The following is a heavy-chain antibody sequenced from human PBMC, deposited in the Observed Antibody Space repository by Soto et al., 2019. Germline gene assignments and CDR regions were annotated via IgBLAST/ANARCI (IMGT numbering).Heavy chain of an antibody. Sequence: QVQLVQSGAEAKKPGSSVKASCKTSGGTFSSCEISGLRQTPGQGLEWMGETVLLFRTTNYAQKFQGRVTITADKSTYTVYMELSGLRSGDTAVYYCARGGYSSTWSNLLDRSGLDVWGQGTTVTVSS. CDR3: ARGGYSSTWSNLLDRSGLDV. D-gene: IGHD6-13*01. CDR2: TVLLFRTT. J-gene: IGHJ6*02. V-gene: IGHV1-69*06. CDR1: GGTFSSCE.